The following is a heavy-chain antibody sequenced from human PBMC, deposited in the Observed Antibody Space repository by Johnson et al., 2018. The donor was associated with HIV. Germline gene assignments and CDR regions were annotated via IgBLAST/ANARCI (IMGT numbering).Heavy chain of an antibody. CDR2: ISYDGTSK. Sequence: QVQLVESGGGVVQPGRSLRLSCAASGFAFNKYAMHWVRQAPGKGLEWVAVISYDGTSKYYADSVKGRFTISRDNSKNTLSLQMNSLRAEDRAVYYCARDRTISGYYAYYFDFWGLGTLVTVSP. CDR3: ARDRTISGYYAYYFDF. CDR1: GFAFNKYA. V-gene: IGHV3-30-3*01. D-gene: IGHD3-22*01. J-gene: IGHJ4*02.